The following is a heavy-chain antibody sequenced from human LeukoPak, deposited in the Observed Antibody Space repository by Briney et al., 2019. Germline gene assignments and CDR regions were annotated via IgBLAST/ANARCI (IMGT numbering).Heavy chain of an antibody. CDR1: GGSLSGYY. CDR2: ISNGGSS. J-gene: IGHJ4*02. V-gene: IGHV4-59*12. Sequence: SETLSLSRTVSGGSLSGYYRSWVRQPPGKGLEWIGYISNGGSSTYNPPPMRRATTPADTSTPQFSLDLTSVTDADTAVYACAGAQRGYTHGYLGGGYFGYWGQGTLVTVSS. D-gene: IGHD5-18*01. CDR3: AGAQRGYTHGYLGGGYFGY.